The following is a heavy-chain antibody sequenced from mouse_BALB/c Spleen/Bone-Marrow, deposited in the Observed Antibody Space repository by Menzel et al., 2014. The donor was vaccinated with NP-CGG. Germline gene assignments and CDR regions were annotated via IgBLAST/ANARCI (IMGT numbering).Heavy chain of an antibody. V-gene: IGHV3-2*02. CDR3: TRGTTAGFAY. D-gene: IGHD1-2*01. J-gene: IGHJ3*01. Sequence: EVMLVESGPGLVKPSQSLSLTCTVTGYSITSDYAWNWIRQFPGNKLEWMGYISYSANTNYNPSHKSRISITRDTSKNQFFLQLNSVTAEDTATYYCTRGTTAGFAYWGLGTLVTVSA. CDR2: ISYSANT. CDR1: GYSITSDYA.